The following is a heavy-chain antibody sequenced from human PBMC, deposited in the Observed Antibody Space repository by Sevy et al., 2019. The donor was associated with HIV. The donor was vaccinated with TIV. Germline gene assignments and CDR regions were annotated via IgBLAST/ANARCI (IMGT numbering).Heavy chain of an antibody. CDR1: GFTFSSSS. CDR3: ASIPGLHYSMDV. Sequence: GGSLRLSCAASGFTFSSSSMNWVRQAPGKGLEWVSYLSSSSNTIYYADSVKGRFTISRDNAKNSLYLQMNSLRDEDTAVDYCASIPGLHYSMDVWGQGTTVTVSS. V-gene: IGHV3-48*02. CDR2: LSSSSNTI. D-gene: IGHD3-10*01. J-gene: IGHJ6*02.